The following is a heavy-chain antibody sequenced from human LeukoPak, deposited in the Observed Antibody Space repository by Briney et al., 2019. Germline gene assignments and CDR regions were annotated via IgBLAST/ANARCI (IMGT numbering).Heavy chain of an antibody. D-gene: IGHD3-3*01. Sequence: RSSETLSLTCAVYGGSISSYYWSWIRQPPGKGLEWIGYIYYSGSTNYNPSLKSRVTISVDTSKNQFSLKLSSVTAAETAVYYCARSGYYPFDYWGQGTLVTVSS. CDR1: GGSISSYY. J-gene: IGHJ4*02. CDR2: IYYSGST. CDR3: ARSGYYPFDY. V-gene: IGHV4-59*08.